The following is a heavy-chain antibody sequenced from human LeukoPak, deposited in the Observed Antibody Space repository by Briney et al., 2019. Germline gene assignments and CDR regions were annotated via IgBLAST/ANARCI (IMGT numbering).Heavy chain of an antibody. D-gene: IGHD6-19*01. V-gene: IGHV3-53*01. CDR3: ARDLASSTGWEFDY. CDR2: IYSASST. Sequence: GGSLRLSCAASGFTVSTNYMSWVRQAPGKGLEWVSLIYSASSTYYADSVKGRFTISRDNSKNTLYLQMNSLRAEDTAMYYCARDLASSTGWEFDYWGQGTLVTVFS. CDR1: GFTVSTNY. J-gene: IGHJ4*02.